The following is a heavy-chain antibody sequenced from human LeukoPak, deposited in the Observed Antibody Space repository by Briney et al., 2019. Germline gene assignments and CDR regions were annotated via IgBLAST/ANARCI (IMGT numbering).Heavy chain of an antibody. CDR3: TTLSDFWRGSPFGF. CDR1: GFPLSNSW. CDR2: IKSKSDGGTT. D-gene: IGHD3-3*01. J-gene: IGHJ4*02. Sequence: PGGGLRLSRAASGFPLSNSWMIWVREAPGKGWECGDRIKSKSDGGTTDYAAPVNGRLTFSRDDSKNTLYMQMNSLKTEDTAVYYCTTLSDFWRGSPFGFWGQGSLVTVSS. V-gene: IGHV3-15*01.